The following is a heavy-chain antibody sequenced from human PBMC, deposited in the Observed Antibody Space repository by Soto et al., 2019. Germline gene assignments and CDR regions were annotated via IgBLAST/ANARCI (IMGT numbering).Heavy chain of an antibody. CDR2: FYYSENT. J-gene: IGHJ6*02. V-gene: IGHV4-39*01. Sequence: SGTPSPTCALSRGSLTHSCYSWGWVPQPPGKGRDWIATFYYSENTHYNPSLKSRVTISVDTSKNQFSLILTSVTAADTAVYYCARLGGHCSSSSCFGFYVMDVWGQGTTVTVSS. CDR1: RGSLTHSCYS. CDR3: ARLGGHCSSSSCFGFYVMDV. D-gene: IGHD2-2*01.